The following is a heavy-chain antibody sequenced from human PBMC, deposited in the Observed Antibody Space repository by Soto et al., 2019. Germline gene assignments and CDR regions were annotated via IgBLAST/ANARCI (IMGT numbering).Heavy chain of an antibody. CDR2: INASGST. J-gene: IGHJ4*02. V-gene: IGHV4-34*01. CDR1: GQSFSGHS. D-gene: IGHD1-1*01. Sequence: QVQLQQWGAGLVKPSETLSLSCAVYGQSFSGHSWAWIRQPPGKGLEWMGEINASGSTYYNPSLKSRVTISTDTSKNQFSVKLSSVSATDTAAYFCARGSGIVALPGELEDVNYDYWGQGTLVNVSS. CDR3: ARGSGIVALPGELEDVNYDY.